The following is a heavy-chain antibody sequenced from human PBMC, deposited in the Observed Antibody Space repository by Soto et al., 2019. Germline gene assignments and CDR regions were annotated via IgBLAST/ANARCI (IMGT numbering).Heavy chain of an antibody. V-gene: IGHV3-30*18. CDR1: GFTFSSYG. CDR2: ISYDGSNK. J-gene: IGHJ4*02. Sequence: HPGGSLRLSCAASGFTFSSYGMHWVRQAPGEGLEWVAVISYDGSNKYYADSVKGRFTISRDNSKNTLYLQMNSLRAEDTAVYYCAKDRSSSSWQDTYYFDYWGQGTLVTSPQ. CDR3: AKDRSSSSWQDTYYFDY. D-gene: IGHD6-13*01.